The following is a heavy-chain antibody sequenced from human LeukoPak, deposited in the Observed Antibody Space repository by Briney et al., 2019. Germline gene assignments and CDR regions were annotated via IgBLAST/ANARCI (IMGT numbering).Heavy chain of an antibody. D-gene: IGHD7-27*01. CDR3: ARELTGFDY. Sequence: SQTLSLTRAISWDSLSRNSAACNSIRQSPSRGLEWLGRTYYRSQWYNEYAISVKSPITINADTSKNQFSLQLNSVTPEDTAVYYCARELTGFDYWGQGTLVTVSS. J-gene: IGHJ4*02. V-gene: IGHV6-1*01. CDR1: WDSLSRNSAA. CDR2: TYYRSQWYN.